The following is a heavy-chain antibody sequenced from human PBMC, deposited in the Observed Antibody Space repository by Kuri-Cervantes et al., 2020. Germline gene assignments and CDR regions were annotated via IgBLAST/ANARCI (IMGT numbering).Heavy chain of an antibody. Sequence: GESLKIPCAAPGFADSSNYMSWVRQAPGKGLVWVSRINSDGSSTSHADSVKGRFTISRDNAKNTLYLQMDSLRAEDTAVYYCARGAHSSGYYPRGPDAFDIWGQGTMVTVSS. CDR3: ARGAHSSGYYPRGPDAFDI. CDR2: INSDGSST. D-gene: IGHD3-22*01. CDR1: GFADSSNY. V-gene: IGHV3-74*01. J-gene: IGHJ3*02.